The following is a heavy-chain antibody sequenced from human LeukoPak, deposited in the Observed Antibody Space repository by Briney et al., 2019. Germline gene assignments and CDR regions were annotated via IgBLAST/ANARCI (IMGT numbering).Heavy chain of an antibody. Sequence: SETLSLTCTVSGGSISSGGYYWNWIRQHPGKGLEWIGYIYYSGSTYYNPSLKSRVTISVDTSKNQFSLKLSSVTAADTAVYYCARDGRNYGDFSAFDYWGQGTLVTVSS. CDR3: ARDGRNYGDFSAFDY. D-gene: IGHD4-17*01. CDR1: GGSISSGGYY. J-gene: IGHJ4*02. V-gene: IGHV4-31*03. CDR2: IYYSGST.